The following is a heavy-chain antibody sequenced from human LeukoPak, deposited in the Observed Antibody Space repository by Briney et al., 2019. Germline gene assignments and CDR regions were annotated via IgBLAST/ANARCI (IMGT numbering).Heavy chain of an antibody. Sequence: SETLSLTCAVYGGSFSGYYWSWIRQPPGKGLEWIWEINHSGSTNYNPSLKSRVTISVDTSKNQFSLKLSSVTAADTAVYYCARGSLGGNPPKTWGQGTLVTVSS. CDR1: GGSFSGYY. D-gene: IGHD4-23*01. V-gene: IGHV4-34*01. J-gene: IGHJ5*02. CDR3: ARGSLGGNPPKT. CDR2: INHSGST.